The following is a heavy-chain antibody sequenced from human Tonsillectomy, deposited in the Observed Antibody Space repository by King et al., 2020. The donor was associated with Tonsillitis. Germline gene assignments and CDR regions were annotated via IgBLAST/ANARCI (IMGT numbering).Heavy chain of an antibody. D-gene: IGHD2-15*01. CDR1: GYTFTSYG. CDR2: ISAYNGHT. V-gene: IGHV1-18*01. CDR3: ARPNEPYCSGGSCYTDS. Sequence: QLVQSGAEVKKPGASVKVSCQASGYTFTSYGIIWVRQAPGQGLEWMGWISAYNGHTNYAQKFQGRVTMTTDTSTSTAYMELRSLRSDDTAVYYCARPNEPYCSGGSCYTDSWGQGILVTVSS. J-gene: IGHJ4*02.